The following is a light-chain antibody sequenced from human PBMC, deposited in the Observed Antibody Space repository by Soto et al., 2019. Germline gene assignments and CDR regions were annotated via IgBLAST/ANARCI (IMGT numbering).Light chain of an antibody. Sequence: EIVLTQSPGTLSLSPGERATLSCRASQSVSRSYLAWYQQKPGQAPRLLIYGASSRATGIPDRFSGSGSGTDFTLPISRLAPEDFAVYYCQQYGSSLMYTFGQGTKLEIK. J-gene: IGKJ2*01. CDR3: QQYGSSLMYT. CDR1: QSVSRSY. CDR2: GAS. V-gene: IGKV3-20*01.